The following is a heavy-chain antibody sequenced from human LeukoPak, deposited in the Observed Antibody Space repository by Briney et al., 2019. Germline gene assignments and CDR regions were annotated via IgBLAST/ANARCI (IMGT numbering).Heavy chain of an antibody. J-gene: IGHJ4*02. Sequence: KRGESLKISCKGSGYSFTSYWIAWVRQMPGKGLECMGIIYPDDSDTRYSPSFQGQVTISADKSISTAYLQWSSLKASDTAMYYCARRVGATLILDYWGQGTLVTVSS. CDR3: ARRVGATLILDY. CDR2: IYPDDSDT. D-gene: IGHD1-26*01. CDR1: GYSFTSYW. V-gene: IGHV5-51*01.